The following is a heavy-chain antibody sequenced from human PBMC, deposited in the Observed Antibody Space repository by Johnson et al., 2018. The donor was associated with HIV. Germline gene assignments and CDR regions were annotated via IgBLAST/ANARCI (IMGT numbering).Heavy chain of an antibody. J-gene: IGHJ3*02. CDR3: ARDSGKAYYDSSGYPNDAFDI. D-gene: IGHD3-22*01. V-gene: IGHV3-30*02. CDR1: GFTFSSYG. Sequence: QVQLVESGGGVVQPGGSLRLSCAASGFTFSSYGMHWVRQAPGTGLEWVAFIRYDGGNKYYADSVKGRFTISRDNSKNTLYLQMNSLRAEDTAVYYCARDSGKAYYDSSGYPNDAFDIWGQGTMVTVSS. CDR2: IRYDGGNK.